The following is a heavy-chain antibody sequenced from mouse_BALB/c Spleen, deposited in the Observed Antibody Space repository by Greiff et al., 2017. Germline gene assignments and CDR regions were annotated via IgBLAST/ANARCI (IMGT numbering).Heavy chain of an antibody. V-gene: IGHV3-6*02. D-gene: IGHD2-4*01. CDR2: ISYDGSN. CDR1: GYSITSGYY. CDR3: ARSFYYDYVDY. Sequence: EVKVEESGPGLVKPSQSLSLTCSVTGYSITSGYYWNWIRQFPGNKLEWMGYISYDGSNNYNPSLKNRISITRDTSKNQFFLKLNSVTTEDTATYYCARSFYYDYVDYWGQGTTLTVSS. J-gene: IGHJ2*01.